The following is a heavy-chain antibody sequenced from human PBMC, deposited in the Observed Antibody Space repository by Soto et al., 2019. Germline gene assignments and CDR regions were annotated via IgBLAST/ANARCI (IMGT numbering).Heavy chain of an antibody. D-gene: IGHD5-12*01. CDR2: ISYDGSNK. V-gene: IGHV3-30-3*01. CDR3: AKGLVATTWGWFDP. J-gene: IGHJ5*02. CDR1: GFTFSSYA. Sequence: QVQLVESGGGVVQPGRSLRLSCAASGFTFSSYAMHWVRQAPGKGLEWVAVISYDGSNKYYADSVKGRFTISRDNSKNTLYLQMNSLRAEDTAVYYCAKGLVATTWGWFDPWGQGTLVTVSS.